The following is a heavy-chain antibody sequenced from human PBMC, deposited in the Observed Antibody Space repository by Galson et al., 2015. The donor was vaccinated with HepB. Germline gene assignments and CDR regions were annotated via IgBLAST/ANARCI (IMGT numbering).Heavy chain of an antibody. CDR1: GYTFSNYG. CDR2: ISAYNGNT. Sequence: SVKVSCKASGYTFSNYGFSWVRQVPGQGLEWLGWISAYNGNTNYAEKVQGRVFMTTDTSTNTAYMELRSLKSDDTAVYYCAREEVVVGPTTPGAFDIWGQGTMVTVSS. D-gene: IGHD2-15*01. J-gene: IGHJ3*02. V-gene: IGHV1-18*04. CDR3: AREEVVVGPTTPGAFDI.